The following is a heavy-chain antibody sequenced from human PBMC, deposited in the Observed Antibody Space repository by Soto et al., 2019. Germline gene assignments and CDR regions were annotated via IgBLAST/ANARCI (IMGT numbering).Heavy chain of an antibody. D-gene: IGHD2-21*02. CDR2: INAGNGNT. CDR3: ARDALVVVTAIANWFDP. Sequence: ASVKVSCKASGYTFTSYAIHWVRQAPGQRLEWMGWINAGNGNTKYSQKFQGRVTITRDTSASTAYMELSSLRSEDTAVYYCARDALVVVTAIANWFDPWGQGTLVTVSS. J-gene: IGHJ5*02. V-gene: IGHV1-3*01. CDR1: GYTFTSYA.